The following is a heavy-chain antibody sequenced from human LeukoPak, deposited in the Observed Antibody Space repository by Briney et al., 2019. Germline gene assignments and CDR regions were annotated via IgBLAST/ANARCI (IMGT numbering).Heavy chain of an antibody. CDR3: ARQPKSCTPGVFITGKACWFDS. V-gene: IGHV4-61*05. Sequence: SETLSLTCTVSGGSISSCSYSWNWIRKTPGKGLEGIGYIYTSGSTNYKPSLRRGVTLSVHMSKNHFSPNLRSVNAADTAVYFCARQPKSCTPGVFITGKACWFDSWGQGTLVTVSS. D-gene: IGHD3-10*01. J-gene: IGHJ5*01. CDR1: GGSISSCSYS. CDR2: IYTSGST.